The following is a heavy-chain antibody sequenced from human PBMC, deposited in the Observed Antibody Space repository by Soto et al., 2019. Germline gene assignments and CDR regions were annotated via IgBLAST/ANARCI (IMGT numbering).Heavy chain of an antibody. CDR2: IKSKADDETT. CDR1: GFSFRNAW. J-gene: IGHJ4*02. Sequence: EVQLVESGGGLVKPGGSLRLSCAASGFSFRNAWMNWVRHAPGKGLEWVGRIKSKADDETTDYAAPVKGRFTISRDDSRNKLYLQMNSLKIEDTGVYYCSPPITIFGGGLRSGGGQGTLVTVSS. D-gene: IGHD3-3*01. V-gene: IGHV3-15*07. CDR3: SPPITIFGGGLRSG.